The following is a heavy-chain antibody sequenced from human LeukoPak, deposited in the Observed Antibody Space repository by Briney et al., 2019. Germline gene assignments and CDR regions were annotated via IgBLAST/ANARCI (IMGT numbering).Heavy chain of an antibody. V-gene: IGHV3-30*01. CDR2: ISYDGSNK. J-gene: IGHJ4*02. CDR1: GFTFSSYA. Sequence: GGSRRLSCAASGFTFSSYAMHWVRQAPGKGLEWVAVISYDGSNKYYADSVKGRFTISRDNSKNTLYLQMNSLRAEDTAVYYCARALVDTAMVPDYWGQGTLVTVSS. D-gene: IGHD5-18*01. CDR3: ARALVDTAMVPDY.